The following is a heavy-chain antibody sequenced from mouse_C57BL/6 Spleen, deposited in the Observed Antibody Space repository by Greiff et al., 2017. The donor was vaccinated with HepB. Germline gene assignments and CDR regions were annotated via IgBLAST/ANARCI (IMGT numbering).Heavy chain of an antibody. CDR3: ARRRYYGSSYWYFDV. V-gene: IGHV1-47*01. Sequence: QVQLQQSGAELVKPGASVKMSCKASGYTFTTYPIEWMKQNHGKSLEWIGNFHPYNDDTKYNEKFKGKATLTVEKSSSTVYLELSRLTSDDSAVYYCARRRYYGSSYWYFDVWGTGTTVTVSS. J-gene: IGHJ1*03. D-gene: IGHD1-1*01. CDR1: GYTFTTYP. CDR2: FHPYNDDT.